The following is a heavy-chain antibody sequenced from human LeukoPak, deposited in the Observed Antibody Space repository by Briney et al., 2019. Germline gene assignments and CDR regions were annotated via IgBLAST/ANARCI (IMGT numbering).Heavy chain of an antibody. CDR1: GFTSSSYW. CDR2: INPDGSSI. Sequence: GGSLRLSCAASGFTSSSYWLHWVRQAPGKGLVWVSRINPDGSSITYANSVKGRFTISRDNAKDTLYLQMNSLRAEDTAVYYCLGSNDYWGQGTLVTVSS. D-gene: IGHD3-10*01. CDR3: LGSNDY. V-gene: IGHV3-74*01. J-gene: IGHJ4*02.